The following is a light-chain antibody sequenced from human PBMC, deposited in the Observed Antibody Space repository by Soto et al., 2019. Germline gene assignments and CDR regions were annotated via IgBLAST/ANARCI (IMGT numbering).Light chain of an antibody. J-gene: IGKJ1*01. V-gene: IGKV3-20*01. CDR1: QSVSSNY. CDR2: GAS. CDR3: NQYGSAPWT. Sequence: EIVLTQSPGTLSLSPGERGALSCRASQSVSSNYVAWYQQKPGQAHRLLISGASSRATGTQDRFRGSGSGTDFTLTITRLEPEDFAVYYCNQYGSAPWTFGQGTKVDI.